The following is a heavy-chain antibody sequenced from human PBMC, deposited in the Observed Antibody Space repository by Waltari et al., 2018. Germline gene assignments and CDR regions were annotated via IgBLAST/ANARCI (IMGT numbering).Heavy chain of an antibody. CDR3: ARLVSTGFYFDY. CDR2: IFYTGGA. Sequence: QLHLQESGPGLVNPSETLSLTCAVSGDSISGRGYYWGWIRQPPGKGLDFIETIFYTGGAFSNPSLKSRISTSIDTSRNQFSLKLSSVTAADTAVYYCARLVSTGFYFDYWGQGTPVTVSS. D-gene: IGHD3-9*01. V-gene: IGHV4-39*07. CDR1: GDSISGRGYY. J-gene: IGHJ4*02.